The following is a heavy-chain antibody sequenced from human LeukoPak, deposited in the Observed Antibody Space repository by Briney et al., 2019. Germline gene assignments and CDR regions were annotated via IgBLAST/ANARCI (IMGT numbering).Heavy chain of an antibody. CDR2: IYYGGST. CDR1: GGSISSHY. V-gene: IGHV4-59*11. Sequence: PSETLSLTCSVSGGSISSHYWSWIRQPPGKGLEWIGYIYYGGSTNYNPSLKSRVTISMDTSKSQFSLKLSSVTAADTAVYYCARVDIRTAFFDYWGQGTLVTVSS. CDR3: ARVDIRTAFFDY. D-gene: IGHD5-12*01. J-gene: IGHJ4*02.